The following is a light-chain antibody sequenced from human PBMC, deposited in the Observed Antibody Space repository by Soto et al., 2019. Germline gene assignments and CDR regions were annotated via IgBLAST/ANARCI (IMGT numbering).Light chain of an antibody. CDR2: DAS. CDR3: QQYNTRPIT. Sequence: EIVMTQSPATLSVSPGERASLXWRASQSLSRNLAWYQQKPGQAPRLLIYDASTRATGTPARFSGAGSGTKFTPTINSLQSEDFAVYSCQQYNTRPITFGQGTRLEIK. CDR1: QSLSRN. J-gene: IGKJ5*01. V-gene: IGKV3D-15*01.